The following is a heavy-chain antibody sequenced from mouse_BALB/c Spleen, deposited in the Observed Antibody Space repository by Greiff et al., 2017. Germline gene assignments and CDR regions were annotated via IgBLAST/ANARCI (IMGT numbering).Heavy chain of an antibody. CDR3: ARLTGTFDY. J-gene: IGHJ2*01. D-gene: IGHD4-1*01. CDR2: ISSGGGNT. CDR1: GFTFSSYT. V-gene: IGHV5-9*03. Sequence: EVKLVESGGGLVKPGGSLKLSCAASGFTFSSYTMSWVRQTPEKRLEWVATISSGGGNTYYPDSVKGRFTISRDNAKNNLYLQMSSLRSEDTALYYCARLTGTFDYWGQGTTLTVSS.